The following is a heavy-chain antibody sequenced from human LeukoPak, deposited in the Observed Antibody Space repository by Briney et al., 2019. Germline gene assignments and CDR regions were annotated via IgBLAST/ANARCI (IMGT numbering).Heavy chain of an antibody. CDR3: ARGQITMMAES. CDR1: GFSFSTYN. J-gene: IGHJ1*01. D-gene: IGHD3-22*01. Sequence: GGSLRLSCEASGFSFSTYNMNWVRQAPGKGLEWISSITSDSRYRYYADSVKGRFTISRDNAKNTLYLQMNSLRAEDTAVYYCARGQITMMAESGGQGTLVTVSS. CDR2: ITSDSRYR. V-gene: IGHV3-21*01.